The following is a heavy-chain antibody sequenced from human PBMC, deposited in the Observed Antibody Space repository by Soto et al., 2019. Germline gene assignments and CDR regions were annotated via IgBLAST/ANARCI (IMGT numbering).Heavy chain of an antibody. CDR1: GYTFTSYY. V-gene: IGHV1-46*01. Sequence: XSVTVSFKASGYTFTSYYMHLVRHAPGQGLEWMGIINPSGGSTSYAQKFQGRVTMTRDTSTSTVYMELSSLRYEDTAVYYCARSHLSSPYDYFDYWGQGTLVTVSS. J-gene: IGHJ4*02. D-gene: IGHD6-6*01. CDR2: INPSGGST. CDR3: ARSHLSSPYDYFDY.